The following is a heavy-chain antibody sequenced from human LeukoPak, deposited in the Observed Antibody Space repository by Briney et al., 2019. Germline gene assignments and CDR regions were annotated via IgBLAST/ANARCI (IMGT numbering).Heavy chain of an antibody. CDR2: IYYSGST. CDR3: ASAGFDSSSWYFDY. D-gene: IGHD6-13*01. V-gene: IGHV4-39*07. J-gene: IGHJ4*02. Sequence: SETLSLTCTVSGGSISSSSYYWGWIRQPPGKGLEWIGSIYYSGSTYYNPSLKSRVTISVDTSKNQFSLKLSSVTAADTAVYYCASAGFDSSSWYFDYWGQGTLVTVSS. CDR1: GGSISSSSYY.